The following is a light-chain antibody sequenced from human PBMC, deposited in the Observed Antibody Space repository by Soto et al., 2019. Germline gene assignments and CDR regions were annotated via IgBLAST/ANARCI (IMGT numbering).Light chain of an antibody. CDR2: SAS. Sequence: IQMTQSPSSLSASVGDRVIITCRASQGIGNSLAWYQQKAGRVPKLLMHSASTLLSGVPSRLSGTGSGTDVTRTISSLQPEDVATFPCQKYYSTPWTFGQGTKVQIK. CDR1: QGIGNS. CDR3: QKYYSTPWT. J-gene: IGKJ1*01. V-gene: IGKV1-27*01.